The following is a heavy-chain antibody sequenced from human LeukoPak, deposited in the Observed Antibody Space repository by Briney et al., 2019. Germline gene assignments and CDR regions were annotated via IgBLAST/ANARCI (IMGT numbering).Heavy chain of an antibody. CDR1: GFTFSRYW. V-gene: IGHV3-7*01. Sequence: TGGSLRLSCAASGFTFSRYWMSWVRQAPGKGLEWVANIKQDGSEKYYVDSVKGRFSISRDNAKNSLYLQMNSLRAEDTAVYYCARVSTTVTERGGMDVWGQGTTVTVSS. CDR2: IKQDGSEK. J-gene: IGHJ6*02. CDR3: ARVSTTVTERGGMDV. D-gene: IGHD4-17*01.